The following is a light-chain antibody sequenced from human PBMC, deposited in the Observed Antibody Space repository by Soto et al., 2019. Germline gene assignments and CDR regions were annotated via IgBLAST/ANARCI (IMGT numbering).Light chain of an antibody. Sequence: QAVVTQEPSLSVSPGGTVTLTCGSNTGPVTTSHDPTWFQQKSGQPPRTLTYSTSHKLPSTPARSSGSVVGGKAVLRLSGAQPEDEAEYHCLLYFGGAQVFGGGTKLTVL. CDR3: LLYFGGAQV. CDR1: TGPVTTSHD. J-gene: IGLJ2*01. CDR2: STS. V-gene: IGLV7-43*01.